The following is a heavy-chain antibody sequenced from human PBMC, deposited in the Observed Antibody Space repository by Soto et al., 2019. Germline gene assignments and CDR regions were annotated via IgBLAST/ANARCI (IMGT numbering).Heavy chain of an antibody. CDR1: GFTFDDYA. CDR3: AQARLWGGDGYNSYFYNAMDV. J-gene: IGHJ6*02. Sequence: EMQLVESGGGLVQPGRSLRLSCAASGFTFDDYAMYWVRQGPGKGLEWVSGISWDSGRIGYADSVKGPFTISRDNAKNSLYLQMTSLRPEYTALYYCAQARLWGGDGYNSYFYNAMDVWGQGTTVPVSS. CDR2: ISWDSGRI. V-gene: IGHV3-9*01. D-gene: IGHD3-16*01.